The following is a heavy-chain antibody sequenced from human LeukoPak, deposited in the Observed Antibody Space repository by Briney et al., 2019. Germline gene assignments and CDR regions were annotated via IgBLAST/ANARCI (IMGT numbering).Heavy chain of an antibody. D-gene: IGHD2-2*01. CDR3: AGEQDQLGYCSSTSCQSSGNWFDP. V-gene: IGHV4-39*02. J-gene: IGHJ5*02. Sequence: SETLSLTCTDSGGSISSSSYYWGWIRQPPGKGLEWIGSTYYSGSTYYNPSLKSRVTISVDTSKNQFSLKLSSVTAADTAVYYCAGEQDQLGYCSSTSCQSSGNWFDPWGQGTLVTVSS. CDR2: TYYSGST. CDR1: GGSISSSSYY.